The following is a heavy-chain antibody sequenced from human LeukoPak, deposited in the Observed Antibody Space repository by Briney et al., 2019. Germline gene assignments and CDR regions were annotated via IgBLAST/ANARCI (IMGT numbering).Heavy chain of an antibody. CDR3: AKTNGYYSD. CDR1: GFSFSSYA. D-gene: IGHD3-22*01. V-gene: IGHV3-23*01. CDR2: ISGSGGST. J-gene: IGHJ4*02. Sequence: QTGGSLRLSCAASGFSFSSYAMSWVRQAPGKGLEWVSAISGSGGSTYYADSVKGRFTISRDNSKNSLSLQVSSLRAEDTAVYYCAKTNGYYSDWGQGTLVTVSS.